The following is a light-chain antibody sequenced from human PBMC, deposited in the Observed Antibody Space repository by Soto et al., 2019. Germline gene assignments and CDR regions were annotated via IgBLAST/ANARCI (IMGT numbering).Light chain of an antibody. J-gene: IGLJ3*02. V-gene: IGLV2-11*01. CDR3: CSYAGSYTWV. CDR2: DVS. Sequence: QSALTQPRSVSGSPGQSVTISCTGTSSDVGGYNYVSWYQQHPGKAPKLMIYDVSKRPSGVPDRFSGSKSGNTASLTISGLQAEDEAEYYCCSYAGSYTWVLGGGTKLTVL. CDR1: SSDVGGYNY.